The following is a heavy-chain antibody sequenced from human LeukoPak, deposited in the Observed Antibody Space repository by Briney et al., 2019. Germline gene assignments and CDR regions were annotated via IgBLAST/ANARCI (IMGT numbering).Heavy chain of an antibody. CDR1: GYSISSSNW. CDR3: ARALDSSGDDAFDI. Sequence: SDTLSLTCAVSGYSISSSNWWGWIRQPPGKGLEWIGYIYYSGSTNYNPSLKSRVTISVDTSKNQFSLKLSSVTAADTAVYYCARALDSSGDDAFDIWGQGTMVTVSS. D-gene: IGHD3-22*01. V-gene: IGHV4-28*03. CDR2: IYYSGST. J-gene: IGHJ3*02.